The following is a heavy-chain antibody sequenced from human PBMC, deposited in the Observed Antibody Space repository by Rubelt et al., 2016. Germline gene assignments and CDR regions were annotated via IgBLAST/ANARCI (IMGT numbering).Heavy chain of an antibody. CDR3: AHRGYAQNWFDP. D-gene: IGHD5-12*01. Sequence: QITLRESGPARVKPTQTLMLTCNFSGFSLTTSGVGVGWIRQPPGKALELLALIYWDDDKRYSPSLKNRLTIIKDTSKNQVVLTMTNMDPVDTATYYCAHRGYAQNWFDPWGRGTLVTVSS. J-gene: IGHJ5*02. CDR2: IYWDDDK. V-gene: IGHV2-5*02. CDR1: GFSLTTSGVG.